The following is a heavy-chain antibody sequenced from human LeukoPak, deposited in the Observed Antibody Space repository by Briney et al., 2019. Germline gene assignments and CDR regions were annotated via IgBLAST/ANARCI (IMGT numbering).Heavy chain of an antibody. CDR2: ISSSSSYI. CDR1: GFTFSSYS. V-gene: IGHV3-21*01. D-gene: IGHD3-10*01. CDR3: ARESYYYGSGSYLPYYYYYMDV. Sequence: GGSLRLTCAASGFTFSSYSMNWVRQAPGKGLEWVSSISSSSSYIYYADSVKGRFTISRDNAKNSLYLQMNSLRAEDTAVYYCARESYYYGSGSYLPYYYYYMDVWGKGTTVTISS. J-gene: IGHJ6*03.